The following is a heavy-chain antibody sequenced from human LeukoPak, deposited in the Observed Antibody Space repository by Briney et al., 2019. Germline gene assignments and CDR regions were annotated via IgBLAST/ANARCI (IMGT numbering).Heavy chain of an antibody. D-gene: IGHD5-24*01. J-gene: IGHJ4*02. CDR3: ARGRDPY. CDR1: GGSFSGYY. V-gene: IGHV4-34*01. Sequence: SETLSLTCTVYGGSFSGYYWTWIRQPPGRGLEWIGEINHSGSTNYNPSLKSRVTISVDTSKSQFSLKLNSVTAADTAMYYCARGRDPYWGQGTLVTVSS. CDR2: INHSGST.